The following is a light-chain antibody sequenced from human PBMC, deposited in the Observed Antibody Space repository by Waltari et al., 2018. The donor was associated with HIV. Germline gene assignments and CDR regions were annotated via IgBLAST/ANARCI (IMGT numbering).Light chain of an antibody. Sequence: QSALTQPHSVSGSPGQSLTISSTGTSSYVATFVSWYQQHPGKVPKVIIYDVNKRPSGVPDRFSGSKSGNTASLTISGLQAEDESDYYCCSHAGNLIFVFGTGTKVTVL. CDR3: CSHAGNLIFV. CDR1: SSYVATF. V-gene: IGLV2-11*01. CDR2: DVN. J-gene: IGLJ1*01.